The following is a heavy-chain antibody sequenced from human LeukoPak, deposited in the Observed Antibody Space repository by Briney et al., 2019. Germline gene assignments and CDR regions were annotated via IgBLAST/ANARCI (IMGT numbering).Heavy chain of an antibody. V-gene: IGHV4-4*02. J-gene: IGHJ4*02. D-gene: IGHD5-24*01. CDR1: GGSISSSNW. Sequence: SETLSLTCAVSGGSISSSNWWSWVRQPPGKGLEWIGEIYHSGSTNYNPSLKSRVTISVDKSKNQFSLKLSSVTAADTAVYYCARGARDGYNNGPTGYWGQGTLVTVSS. CDR3: ARGARDGYNNGPTGY. CDR2: IYHSGST.